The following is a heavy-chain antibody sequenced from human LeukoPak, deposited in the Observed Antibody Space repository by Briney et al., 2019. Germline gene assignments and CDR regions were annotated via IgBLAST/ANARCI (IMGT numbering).Heavy chain of an antibody. D-gene: IGHD5-18*01. CDR2: INHSGST. CDR3: ARASYSYGAFDI. Sequence: KASETLSLTCAVYGGSFSGCYWSWIRQPPGKGLEWIGEINHSGSTNYNPSLKSRVTISVDTSKNQFSLKLSSVTAADTAVYYCARASYSYGAFDIWGQGTMVTVSS. J-gene: IGHJ3*02. V-gene: IGHV4-34*01. CDR1: GGSFSGCY.